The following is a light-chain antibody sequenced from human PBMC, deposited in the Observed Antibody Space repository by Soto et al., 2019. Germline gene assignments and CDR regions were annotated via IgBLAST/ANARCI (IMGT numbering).Light chain of an antibody. Sequence: QSVLTQPPSVSAAPGQEVTISCSGSSSNIGNNYVSWYQQIPGTAPKLLIYDNNKRPSGIPDRFSGSKSGTSATLGITGLQTGDEADYYCGTWDSSLSAVVFGGGTKVTVL. V-gene: IGLV1-51*01. CDR3: GTWDSSLSAVV. J-gene: IGLJ2*01. CDR2: DNN. CDR1: SSNIGNNY.